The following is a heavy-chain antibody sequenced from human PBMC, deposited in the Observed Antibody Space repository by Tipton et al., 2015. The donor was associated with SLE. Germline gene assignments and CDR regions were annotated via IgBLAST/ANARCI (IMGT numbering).Heavy chain of an antibody. CDR1: GSTLSSYD. Sequence: SLRLSCAASGSTLSSYDMHWVRQATGKGLEWVSAIGTAGDTYYPGSVKGRFTISRENAKNSLYLQMNSLRAEDTAVYYCARALILYGMDVWGQGTTVTVSS. V-gene: IGHV3-13*01. J-gene: IGHJ6*02. CDR3: ARALILYGMDV. CDR2: IGTAGDT.